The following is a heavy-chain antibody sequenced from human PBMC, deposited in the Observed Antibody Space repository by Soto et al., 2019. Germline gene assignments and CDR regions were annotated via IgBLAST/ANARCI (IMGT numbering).Heavy chain of an antibody. Sequence: SETLSLTCTATGDSITSTDYYWGWIRQPPGKGLEWVASIYYSGSTYHNPSLKSRVTISVDTSKNQFSLKVTSVTAADTAVYYCARHWRTGYSTVFGVVMGWFDPWGQGTLVTVSS. CDR2: IYYSGST. V-gene: IGHV4-39*01. D-gene: IGHD3-3*01. CDR3: ARHWRTGYSTVFGVVMGWFDP. CDR1: GDSITSTDYY. J-gene: IGHJ5*02.